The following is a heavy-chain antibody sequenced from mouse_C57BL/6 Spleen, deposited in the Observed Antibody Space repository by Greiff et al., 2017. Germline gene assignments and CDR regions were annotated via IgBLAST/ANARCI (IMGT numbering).Heavy chain of an antibody. V-gene: IGHV1-82*01. CDR1: GYAFSSSW. D-gene: IGHD4-1*01. CDR2: IYPGDGDT. Sequence: VQLQQSGPELVKPGASVKISCKASGYAFSSSWMNWVKQRPGKGLEWIGRIYPGDGDTNYNGKFKGKATLTADKSSSTAYMQLSSLTSEDSAVYFCARGETGKNYLDYWGQGTTLTVSS. J-gene: IGHJ2*01. CDR3: ARGETGKNYLDY.